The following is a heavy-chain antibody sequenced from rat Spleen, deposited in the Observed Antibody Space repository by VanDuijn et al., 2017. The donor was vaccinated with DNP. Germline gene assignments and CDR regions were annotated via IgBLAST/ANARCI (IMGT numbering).Heavy chain of an antibody. CDR2: IQSAGST. D-gene: IGHD5-1*01. J-gene: IGHJ2*01. Sequence: QVQLKESGPGLVQPSQTLSLTCTVSGFSLTSYHVHWVRQPPGKGLEWMGRIQSAGSTDYNSALKSRLSISRDTSKSQVFLKMNSLQTADTAIYFCTRDVPNVLDYWGQGVMVTVSS. V-gene: IGHV2-27*01. CDR1: GFSLTSYH. CDR3: TRDVPNVLDY.